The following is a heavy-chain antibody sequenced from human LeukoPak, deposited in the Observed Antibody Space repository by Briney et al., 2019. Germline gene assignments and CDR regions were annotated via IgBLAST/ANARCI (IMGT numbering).Heavy chain of an antibody. CDR1: GYTFTSYG. CDR2: ISAYNGNT. CDR3: ARDWIGITMVRGVIPSVGY. J-gene: IGHJ4*02. Sequence: GASVNVSCKASGYTFTSYGISWVRQAPGQGLEWMGWISAYNGNTNYAKTLQGRVTMTTDTSTSTAYMERRSLRSDDTAVYYCARDWIGITMVRGVIPSVGYWGQGTLVTVSS. D-gene: IGHD3-10*01. V-gene: IGHV1-18*04.